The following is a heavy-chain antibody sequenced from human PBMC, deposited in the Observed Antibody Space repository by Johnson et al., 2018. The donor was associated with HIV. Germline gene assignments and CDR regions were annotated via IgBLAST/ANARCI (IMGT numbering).Heavy chain of an antibody. Sequence: QMLLVESGGGVVQPGGSLRLSCAASGFTFSSYAMHWVRQAPGKGLEWVAVISYDGHNEYYADSVEGRFTVSRDNTKNTLYLQMNSLRADDTAIYYCALTESRFLEWLFRAFDIWGQGTMVTVSS. V-gene: IGHV3-30*04. CDR1: GFTFSSYA. D-gene: IGHD3-3*01. CDR3: ALTESRFLEWLFRAFDI. J-gene: IGHJ3*02. CDR2: ISYDGHNE.